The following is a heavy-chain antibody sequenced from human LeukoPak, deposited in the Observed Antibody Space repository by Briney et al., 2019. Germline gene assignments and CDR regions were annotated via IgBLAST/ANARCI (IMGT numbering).Heavy chain of an antibody. CDR3: ASYGDYGSFDY. J-gene: IGHJ4*02. V-gene: IGHV3-23*01. Sequence: GGSLRLSCAASGFTLRSYAMSWVRQAPGKGLEWVSAISGSGGNAYYADSVKGRFTISRDNSKNTVYLQMNSLRAEDTAVYYCASYGDYGSFDYWGQGTLVTVSS. CDR2: ISGSGGNA. CDR1: GFTLRSYA. D-gene: IGHD4-17*01.